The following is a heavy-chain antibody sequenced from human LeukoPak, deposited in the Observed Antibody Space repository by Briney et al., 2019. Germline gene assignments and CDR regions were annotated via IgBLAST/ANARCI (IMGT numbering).Heavy chain of an antibody. V-gene: IGHV6-1*01. CDR2: TYYRSRWYN. J-gene: IGHJ5*02. Sequence: SQTLSLTCAISGDSVSSLRAAWKWIRQSPSRGLEWLGRTYYRSRWYNDYAVSMKGRIDINPDTSKNQFSLRLNPVTPEDTAVYFCAREGVGATMDTWGQGTLVTVSS. CDR1: GDSVSSLRAA. CDR3: AREGVGATMDT. D-gene: IGHD1-26*01.